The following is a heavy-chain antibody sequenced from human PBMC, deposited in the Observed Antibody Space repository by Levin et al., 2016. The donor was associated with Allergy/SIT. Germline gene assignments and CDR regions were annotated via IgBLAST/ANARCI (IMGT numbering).Heavy chain of an antibody. D-gene: IGHD6-19*01. Sequence: SETLSLTCTVSGGSISSSSYYWGWIRQPPGKGLEWIGSIYYSGSTYYNPSLKSRVTISVDTSKNQFSLKLSSVTAADTAVYYCASPSQEYSSGWYYFDYWGQGTLVTVSS. CDR3: ASPSQEYSSGWYYFDY. J-gene: IGHJ4*02. V-gene: IGHV4-39*01. CDR2: IYYSGST. CDR1: GGSISSSSYY.